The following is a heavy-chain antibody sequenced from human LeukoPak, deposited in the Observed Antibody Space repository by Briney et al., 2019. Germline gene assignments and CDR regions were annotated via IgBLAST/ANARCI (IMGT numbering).Heavy chain of an antibody. J-gene: IGHJ4*02. CDR3: ASALGYSSSWYYFDY. CDR1: GGSFSGYY. Sequence: PSETLSLTCAVYGGSFSGYYWSWLRQPPGKGLEWIGEINHSGSTNYNPSLKSRVTISVDTSKNQFSLKLSSVTAADTAVYYCASALGYSSSWYYFDYWGQGTLVTVSS. D-gene: IGHD6-13*01. V-gene: IGHV4-34*01. CDR2: INHSGST.